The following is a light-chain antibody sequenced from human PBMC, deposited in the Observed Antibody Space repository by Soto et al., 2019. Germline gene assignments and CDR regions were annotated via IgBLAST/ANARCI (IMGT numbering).Light chain of an antibody. J-gene: IGKJ4*01. V-gene: IGKV3-15*01. Sequence: EIVMTQSPATLSVSPGERATLSCRASQSVSSNLAWYQQKPGQAPRLLIYDASTRATGIPARFSGSGSGTEFTLTITSLQSEDFAVYYCQQYNDWQVTFGGGTKVEIK. CDR3: QQYNDWQVT. CDR1: QSVSSN. CDR2: DAS.